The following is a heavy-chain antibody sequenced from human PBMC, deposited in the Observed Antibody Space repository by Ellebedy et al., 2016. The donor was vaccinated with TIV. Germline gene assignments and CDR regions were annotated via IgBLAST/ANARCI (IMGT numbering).Heavy chain of an antibody. CDR1: GFTFTNYW. J-gene: IGHJ4*02. D-gene: IGHD6-19*01. CDR2: ISSSSSYI. V-gene: IGHV3-21*01. CDR3: ARVGAVAGTFDY. Sequence: GGSLRLSCAASGFTFTNYWMSWVRQAPGKGLEWVSSISSSSSYIYYADSVKGRFTISRDNAKNSLYLQMNSLRAEDTAVYYCARVGAVAGTFDYWGQGTLVTVSS.